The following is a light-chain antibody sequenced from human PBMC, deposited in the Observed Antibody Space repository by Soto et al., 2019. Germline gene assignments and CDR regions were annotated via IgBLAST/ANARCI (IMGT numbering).Light chain of an antibody. CDR3: QSYDSSLSVV. CDR2: GNS. Sequence: QSVLTQPPSVSGAPGQRVTISCNGRSSNIGAGYDVHWYQQLPGTAPKLLIYGNSKRPSGVPDRFSGSKSGTSASLAITGLQAEDEVDYYCQSYDSSLSVVFGGGTKVTVL. J-gene: IGLJ2*01. CDR1: SSNIGAGYD. V-gene: IGLV1-40*01.